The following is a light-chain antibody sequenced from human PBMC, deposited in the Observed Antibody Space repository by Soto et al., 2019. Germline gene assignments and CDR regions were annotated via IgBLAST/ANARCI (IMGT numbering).Light chain of an antibody. CDR3: GSFTTSRIWV. CDR2: GVN. Sequence: QSVLTQPASVSGSPGQSITVSCTGSSSDFGDDTYVSWYQQQPGKGPNLLIYGVNSRPSGLSNRFSGSKSGNTASLTISGLQVEDEAEYFCGSFTTSRIWVFGGGTKLTVL. CDR1: SSDFGDDTY. J-gene: IGLJ3*02. V-gene: IGLV2-14*01.